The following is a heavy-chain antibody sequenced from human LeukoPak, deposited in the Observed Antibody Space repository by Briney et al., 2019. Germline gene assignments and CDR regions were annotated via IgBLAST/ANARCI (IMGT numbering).Heavy chain of an antibody. V-gene: IGHV3-30*03. CDR2: ISNDGNNK. D-gene: IGHD2/OR15-2a*01. Sequence: GGSLRLSCTASGFAFSVYGMHWVRQAPGKGLEWVAVISNDGNNKYYADSVKGRFTISRDNAKNPLYLQMNSLRAEDTAVYYCARVLFNYYYYGLDVWGQGTTVTVSS. CDR1: GFAFSVYG. J-gene: IGHJ6*02. CDR3: ARVLFNYYYYGLDV.